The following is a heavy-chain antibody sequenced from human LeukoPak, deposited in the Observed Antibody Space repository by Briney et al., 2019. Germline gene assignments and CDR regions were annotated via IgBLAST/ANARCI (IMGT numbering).Heavy chain of an antibody. CDR1: GFTFSSYS. J-gene: IGHJ6*02. CDR2: ISSSSSYI. D-gene: IGHD6-6*01. Sequence: GGSLRLSCVASGFTFSSYSMNWVRQAPGKGLEWVSSISSSSSYIYYADSVKGRFTISRDNAKNSLYLQMNSLRAEDTAVYYCAVEAAPGYYGMDVWGQGTTVTVSS. V-gene: IGHV3-21*01. CDR3: AVEAAPGYYGMDV.